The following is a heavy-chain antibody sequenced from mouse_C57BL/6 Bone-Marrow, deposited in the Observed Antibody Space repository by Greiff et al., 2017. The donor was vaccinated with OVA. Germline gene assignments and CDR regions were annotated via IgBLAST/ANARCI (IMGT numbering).Heavy chain of an antibody. CDR1: GFTFSDYY. D-gene: IGHD3-2*02. Sequence: DVMLVESGGGLVQPGGSLKLSCAASGFTFSDYYMYWVRQTPEKRLEWVAYISNGGGSTYYPDTVKGRFTISRDNAKNTLYLQMSRLKSEDTAMYYCARGDSSGYYFDYWGQGTTLTVSS. J-gene: IGHJ2*01. CDR3: ARGDSSGYYFDY. CDR2: ISNGGGST. V-gene: IGHV5-12*01.